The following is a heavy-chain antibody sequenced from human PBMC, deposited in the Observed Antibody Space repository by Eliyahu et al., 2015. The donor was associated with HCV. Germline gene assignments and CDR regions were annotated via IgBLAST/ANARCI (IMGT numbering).Heavy chain of an antibody. V-gene: IGHV1-8*01. J-gene: IGHJ3*02. CDR1: GYTFSNYD. CDR3: ARSRMGYCTGGSCYFRAFDI. CDR2: MNPNSGNT. D-gene: IGHD2-15*01. Sequence: QVQLVQSGAEVKKPGDSVKVSCKASGYTFSNYDINWVRQATGQGLEWMGWMNPNSGNTGHPQKFQGTVTMTRNTSINTAYMELGSLKSEDTAVYYCARSRMGYCTGGSCYFRAFDIWGQGTMVTVSA.